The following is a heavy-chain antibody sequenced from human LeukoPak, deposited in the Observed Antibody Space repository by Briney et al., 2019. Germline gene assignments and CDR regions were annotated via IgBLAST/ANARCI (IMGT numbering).Heavy chain of an antibody. V-gene: IGHV3-23*01. CDR2: ISGSGGST. CDR1: GGTFSSYG. J-gene: IGHJ3*02. CDR3: AKDVGDYYDSSGYYPHDAFDI. Sequence: SCKASGGTFSSYGMSWVRQAPGKGLEWVSAISGSGGSTYYADSVKGRFTISRDNSKNTLYLQMNSPRAEDTAVYYCAKDVGDYYDSSGYYPHDAFDIWGQGTMVTVSS. D-gene: IGHD3-22*01.